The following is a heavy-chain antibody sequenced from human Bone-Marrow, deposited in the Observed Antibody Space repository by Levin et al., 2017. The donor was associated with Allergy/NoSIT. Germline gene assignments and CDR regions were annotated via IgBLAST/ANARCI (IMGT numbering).Heavy chain of an antibody. J-gene: IGHJ5*02. Sequence: ASVKVSCKASGYTFTGYYMHWVRQAPGQGLEWMGWINPNSGGTNYAQKFQGRVTMTRDTSISTAYMELSRLRSDDTAVYYCARDVAIFGVVTLEWFDPWGQGTLVTVSS. V-gene: IGHV1-2*02. CDR2: INPNSGGT. D-gene: IGHD3-3*01. CDR3: ARDVAIFGVVTLEWFDP. CDR1: GYTFTGYY.